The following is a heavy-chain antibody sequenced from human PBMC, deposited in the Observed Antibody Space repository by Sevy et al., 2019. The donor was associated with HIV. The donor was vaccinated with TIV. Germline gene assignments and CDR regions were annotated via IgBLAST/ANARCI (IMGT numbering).Heavy chain of an antibody. Sequence: GGSLRLSCAASGFTFNFHGMHWVRQAPGKGLEWVAFLWHDGSNKYMADSLKGRFTISRDNSKNTLFLQMNSLTVEDTAVYYCARETDNSARCLDPWGQGTLVTVSS. D-gene: IGHD6-19*01. V-gene: IGHV3-30*02. CDR3: ARETDNSARCLDP. J-gene: IGHJ5*02. CDR1: GFTFNFHG. CDR2: LWHDGSNK.